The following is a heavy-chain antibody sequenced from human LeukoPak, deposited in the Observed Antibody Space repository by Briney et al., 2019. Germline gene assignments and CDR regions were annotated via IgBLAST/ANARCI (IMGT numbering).Heavy chain of an antibody. D-gene: IGHD2-2*01. J-gene: IGHJ4*02. V-gene: IGHV1-18*04. Sequence: ASAKVSCKASGYTFTGYYMHWVRQAPGQGLEWMSWISANNGETRYAQNFQGRVTMTTDTSTTTAYMELRSLRSDDTAVYYCARVPPSAHQLFCSDYWGQGTQVTISS. CDR1: GYTFTGYY. CDR3: ARVPPSAHQLFCSDY. CDR2: ISANNGET.